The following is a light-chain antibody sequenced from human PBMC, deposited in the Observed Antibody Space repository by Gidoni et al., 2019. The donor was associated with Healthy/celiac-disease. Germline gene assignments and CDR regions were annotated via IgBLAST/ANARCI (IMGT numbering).Light chain of an antibody. CDR2: LGS. J-gene: IGKJ2*01. CDR3: MQALQTPPT. CDR1: QSLLHSNGYYY. V-gene: IGKV2-28*01. Sequence: DMVMTESPLSLPVTPGEPASIYCRSSQSLLHSNGYYYLDWYLQKPGQSPQLLIYLGSNRASGVPDRFSGSGSGTDFTLKISRVEAEDFGVYYCMQALQTPPTFGQGTKLEIK.